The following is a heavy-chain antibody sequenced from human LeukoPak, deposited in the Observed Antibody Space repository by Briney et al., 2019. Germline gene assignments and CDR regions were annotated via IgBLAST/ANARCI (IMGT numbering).Heavy chain of an antibody. CDR1: GYTFTSYG. D-gene: IGHD3-10*01. V-gene: IGHV1-18*04. CDR2: ISAYNGNT. J-gene: IGHJ4*02. CDR3: ARTLGPPYYYGSGSYDFDY. Sequence: ASVKVSCKASGYTFTSYGISWVRQAPGQGLEWMGWISAYNGNTNYAQKLQGRVTMTTDTSTSTAYMELRSLRSDDTDVYYCARTLGPPYYYGSGSYDFDYWGQGTLVTVSS.